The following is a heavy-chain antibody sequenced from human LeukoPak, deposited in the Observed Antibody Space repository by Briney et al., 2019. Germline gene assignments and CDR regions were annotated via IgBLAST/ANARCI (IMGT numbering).Heavy chain of an antibody. CDR1: GFTFSSYG. D-gene: IGHD5-18*01. CDR3: ASPGYVIDTAMVMDLFDY. Sequence: PGRSLRLSCAASGFTFSSYGMHWVRQAPGKGLEWVAVIWYDGSNKYYADSVKGRFTISRDNSKNTLYLQMNSLRAEDTAVYYCASPGYVIDTAMVMDLFDYWGQGTLVTVSS. CDR2: IWYDGSNK. J-gene: IGHJ4*02. V-gene: IGHV3-33*01.